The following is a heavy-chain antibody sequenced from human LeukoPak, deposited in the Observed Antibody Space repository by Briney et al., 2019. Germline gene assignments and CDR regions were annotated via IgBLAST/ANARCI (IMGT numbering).Heavy chain of an antibody. CDR3: ARAYEWEQRPFDY. D-gene: IGHD1-26*01. V-gene: IGHV1-2*02. CDR1: GYTFTGYY. Sequence: ASVKVSCKASGYTFTGYYMHWVRQAPGQGLEWMGWINPNSGGTNYAQKFQGRVTMTRDTSISTAYMELSRLRSDDTAVYYCARAYEWEQRPFDYWGQGTLVTVSS. J-gene: IGHJ4*02. CDR2: INPNSGGT.